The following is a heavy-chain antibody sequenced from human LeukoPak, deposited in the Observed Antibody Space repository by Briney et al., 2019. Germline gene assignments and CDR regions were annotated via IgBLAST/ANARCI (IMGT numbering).Heavy chain of an antibody. CDR1: GGSFSGYY. CDR3: ARDLGRGFDY. V-gene: IGHV4-34*01. CDR2: INHSGST. J-gene: IGHJ4*02. D-gene: IGHD7-27*01. Sequence: PSETLSLTCAVYGGSFSGYYWSWIRQPPGKGLEWIGEINHSGSTNYNPSLKSRVTISVDTSKNQFSLKLSSVTAADTAVYYCARDLGRGFDYWGQGTLVTVSS.